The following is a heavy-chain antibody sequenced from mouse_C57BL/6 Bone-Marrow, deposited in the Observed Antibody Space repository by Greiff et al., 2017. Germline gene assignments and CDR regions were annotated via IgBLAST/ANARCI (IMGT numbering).Heavy chain of an antibody. V-gene: IGHV2-9*01. CDR3: AKGWGCDY. CDR2: IWGGGSS. J-gene: IGHJ2*01. Sequence: VLLVESGPGLVAPSQSLSISCTASGFSLTSYGVDWVRQPPGKGLEWLGVIWGGGSSTYYSALMSGLCTSKDNSKSQVFIKMNSLQTDDAAMDYCAKGWGCDYWGQGTTLTVSS. CDR1: GFSLTSYG.